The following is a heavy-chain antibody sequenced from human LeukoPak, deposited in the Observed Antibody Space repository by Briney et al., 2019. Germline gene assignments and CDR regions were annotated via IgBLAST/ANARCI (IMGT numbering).Heavy chain of an antibody. V-gene: IGHV1-8*03. Sequence: ASVKVSRKASGGTFSSYATSWVRQATGQGLEWMGWMNPNSGNTGYAQKSQGRVTITRITSISTAYMELSSLRSEDTAVYYCARGGLTYYDFWSGYFIDYWGQGTLVTVSS. D-gene: IGHD3-3*01. CDR1: GGTFSSYA. J-gene: IGHJ4*02. CDR2: MNPNSGNT. CDR3: ARGGLTYYDFWSGYFIDY.